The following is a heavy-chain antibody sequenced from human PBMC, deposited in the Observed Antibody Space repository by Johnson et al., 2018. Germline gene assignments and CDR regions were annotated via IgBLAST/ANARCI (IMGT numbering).Heavy chain of an antibody. CDR3: AKGSYDYDSSGYYGMDV. Sequence: QLVESGGGVVQPGRSLRLSCAASGFTFSTYGMHWVRQAPGKGLEWVALISYDGSDKYYADPVKGRFHISRDNSKNTLSVQMKRLRAEDTAVYYCAKGSYDYDSSGYYGMDVWGQGTTVSVSS. V-gene: IGHV3-30*18. D-gene: IGHD3-22*01. CDR2: ISYDGSDK. J-gene: IGHJ6*02. CDR1: GFTFSTYG.